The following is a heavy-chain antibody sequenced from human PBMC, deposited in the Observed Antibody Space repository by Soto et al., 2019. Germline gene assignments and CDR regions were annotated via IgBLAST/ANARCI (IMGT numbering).Heavy chain of an antibody. J-gene: IGHJ4*02. CDR1: GYTFTNFG. CDR2: ISAYSGNT. V-gene: IGHV1-18*01. D-gene: IGHD2-15*01. Sequence: QVQLVQSGAEVKKPGASVKVSCKASGYTFTNFGISWVRQAPGQGLEWMGWISAYSGNTNYAQNFQGRVTMTTVTSTSAAYMELWSLRSDDTAVYYCAKEGTPIDYWGQGTLVTVSS. CDR3: AKEGTPIDY.